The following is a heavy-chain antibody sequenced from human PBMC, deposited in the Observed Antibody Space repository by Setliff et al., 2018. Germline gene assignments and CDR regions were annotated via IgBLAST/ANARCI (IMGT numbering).Heavy chain of an antibody. V-gene: IGHV1-69*13. D-gene: IGHD3-3*01. J-gene: IGHJ3*02. CDR1: GGTFINYA. CDR2: IIPIFGTA. Sequence: SVKVSCKASGGTFINYAISWVRQAPGQGLEWMGGIIPIFGTANYAQKFQGRVTIIADESTSTAYMELSSLRSEDTAVYYCAISTIFGVVSPTPDAFDIWGQGTMVTVS. CDR3: AISTIFGVVSPTPDAFDI.